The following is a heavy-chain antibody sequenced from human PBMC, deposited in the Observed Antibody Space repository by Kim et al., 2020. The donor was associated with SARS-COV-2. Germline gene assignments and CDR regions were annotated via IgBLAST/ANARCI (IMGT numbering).Heavy chain of an antibody. CDR2: INHSGST. CDR3: ASPVYSSSCYSFDY. D-gene: IGHD6-13*01. V-gene: IGHV4-34*01. CDR1: GGSFSGYY. Sequence: SETLSLTCAVYGGSFSGYYWSWIRQPPGKGLEWIGEINHSGSTNYNPSLKSRVTISVDTSKNQFSLKLSSVTAADTAVYYCASPVYSSSCYSFDYWGQGT. J-gene: IGHJ4*02.